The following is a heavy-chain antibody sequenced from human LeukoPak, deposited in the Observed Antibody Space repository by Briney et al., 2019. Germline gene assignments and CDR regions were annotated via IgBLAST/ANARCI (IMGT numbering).Heavy chain of an antibody. Sequence: GASVKVSCKASGYTSTSYGISWVRQAPGQGLEWMGWISGYNGNTNYAQKLQGRVTMTTDTSTSTAYMELRSPRSDDTAVYYCARGGYDILTGDWFDPWGQGTLVTVSS. CDR1: GYTSTSYG. CDR2: ISGYNGNT. CDR3: ARGGYDILTGDWFDP. D-gene: IGHD3-9*01. J-gene: IGHJ5*02. V-gene: IGHV1-18*01.